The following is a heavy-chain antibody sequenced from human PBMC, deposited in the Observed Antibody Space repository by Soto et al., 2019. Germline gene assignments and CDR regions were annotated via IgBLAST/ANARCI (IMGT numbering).Heavy chain of an antibody. Sequence: PGGSLRLSCAASGFPFSNYGIHWVRQAPGKGLEWVAVISSDGSDNYYADSVKGRFTISRDNSKTTLDLQMNSLRAEDTAVYYCAKDLMNYYGSWFDPWGQGTLVTVSS. CDR3: AKDLMNYYGSWFDP. J-gene: IGHJ5*02. V-gene: IGHV3-30*18. D-gene: IGHD3-10*01. CDR1: GFPFSNYG. CDR2: ISSDGSDN.